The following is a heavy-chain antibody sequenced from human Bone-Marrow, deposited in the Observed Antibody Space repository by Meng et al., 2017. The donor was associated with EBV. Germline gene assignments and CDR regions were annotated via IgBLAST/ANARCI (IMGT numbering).Heavy chain of an antibody. V-gene: IGHV3-30-3*01. J-gene: IGHJ5*02. Sequence: QVQLVESGGGVVEPGRXXXLSCAAVGFTFSSYAMHWVRQAPGKGLEWVAVISYDGSNKYYADSVKGRFTISRDNSKNTLYLQMNSLRAEDTAVYYCARDHGLYYDILTGDWFDPWGQGTLVTVSS. D-gene: IGHD3-9*01. CDR2: ISYDGSNK. CDR3: ARDHGLYYDILTGDWFDP. CDR1: GFTFSSYA.